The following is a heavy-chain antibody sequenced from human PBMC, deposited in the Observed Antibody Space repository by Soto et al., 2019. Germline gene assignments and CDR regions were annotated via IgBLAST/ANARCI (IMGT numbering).Heavy chain of an antibody. Sequence: PGGSLRLSCAASGFTFSSYSMNWVRQAPGKGLEWVSSISSSSSYIYYADSVKGRFTISRDNAKNSLYLQMNSLRAEDTAVYYCARDADCTNGVCNSYYYYGMDVWGQGTTVTVSS. CDR3: ARDADCTNGVCNSYYYYGMDV. CDR2: ISSSSSYI. D-gene: IGHD2-8*01. J-gene: IGHJ6*02. CDR1: GFTFSSYS. V-gene: IGHV3-21*01.